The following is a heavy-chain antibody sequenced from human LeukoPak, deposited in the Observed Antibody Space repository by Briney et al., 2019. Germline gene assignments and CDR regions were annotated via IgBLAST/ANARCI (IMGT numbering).Heavy chain of an antibody. V-gene: IGHV4-4*07. CDR3: ARTPVPNYGSMDV. Sequence: SETLSLTCTVSGCSISTYYWSWIRQPTGKGLEWIGRIYPSGNTNYNPSLRSRVTMSIDTSKNQFSLKLGSVTAADTAVYYCARTPVPNYGSMDVWAKGPRSPSP. D-gene: IGHD3-16*01. CDR1: GCSISTYY. CDR2: IYPSGNT. J-gene: IGHJ6*02.